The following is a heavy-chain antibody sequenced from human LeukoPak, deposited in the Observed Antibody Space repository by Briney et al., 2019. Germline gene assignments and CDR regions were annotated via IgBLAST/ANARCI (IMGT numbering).Heavy chain of an antibody. CDR3: ARDVYDFWSGYYD. CDR2: NYTSGST. D-gene: IGHD3-3*01. V-gene: IGHV4-61*02. CDR1: GGSISSGAYD. Sequence: SQTLSLTCTVSGGSISSGAYDYNWIRQPAGKGLEWIGRNYTSGSTNYNHSLKSRLTISVDTSKNQFSLKLSSVPAADTAVYYCARDVYDFWSGYYDWGPGTLVTVSS. J-gene: IGHJ4*02.